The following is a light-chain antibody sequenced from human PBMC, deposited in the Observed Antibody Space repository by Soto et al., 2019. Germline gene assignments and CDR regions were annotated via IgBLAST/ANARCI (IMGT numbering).Light chain of an antibody. V-gene: IGKV3-15*01. CDR1: QGIGDT. J-gene: IGKJ4*01. CDR2: DTS. CDR3: QPENRGPIT. Sequence: EVVMRQSPATLSVSPGEDATLSCRASQGIGDTLAWYQHKPGQTPRLLIYDTSTRATGVPTRFSGSRSGAEFTLTIISLQSEDFAAYYCQPENRGPITFGGGTKVDIK.